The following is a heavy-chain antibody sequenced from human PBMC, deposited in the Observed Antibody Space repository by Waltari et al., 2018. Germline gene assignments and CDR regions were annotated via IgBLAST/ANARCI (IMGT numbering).Heavy chain of an antibody. CDR3: ARDRVEDYYYGMDV. J-gene: IGHJ6*02. V-gene: IGHV1-3*01. CDR2: INAGNGNT. Sequence: QVQLVQSGAEVKKPGASVKVSCKASGYTFTSYAMHWVRQAPGQRLEWMGWINAGNGNTTYSQKFQGRVTITRDTSASTAYMELSSLRSEDTAVYYCARDRVEDYYYGMDVWGQGTTVTVSS. CDR1: GYTFTSYA. D-gene: IGHD2-15*01.